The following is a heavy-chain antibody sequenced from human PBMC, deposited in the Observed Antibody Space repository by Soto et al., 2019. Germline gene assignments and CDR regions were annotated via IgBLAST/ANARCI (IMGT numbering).Heavy chain of an antibody. Sequence: SETLSLTCTVFGGSISSYYWSWIRQPPGKGLEWIGYIYYSGSTNYNPSLKSRVTISVDTSKNQFSLKLSSVTAADTAVYYCARQSRGLRYFDWSMDVWGKGTTVTVSS. CDR3: ARQSRGLRYFDWSMDV. CDR2: IYYSGST. J-gene: IGHJ6*04. V-gene: IGHV4-59*08. CDR1: GGSISSYY. D-gene: IGHD3-9*01.